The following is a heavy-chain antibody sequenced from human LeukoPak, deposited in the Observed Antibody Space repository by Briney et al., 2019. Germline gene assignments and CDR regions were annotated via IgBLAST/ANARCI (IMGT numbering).Heavy chain of an antibody. Sequence: GGSLRLSCAASGFTFSSYVMNWVRQAPGKGLEWVSGISDSGGGTYYADSVKGRFTISRGNSKNTLYLQMNSLRAEDTAVYYCASSTSGYDLEDYWGQGTLVTVSS. CDR3: ASSTSGYDLEDY. V-gene: IGHV3-23*01. J-gene: IGHJ4*02. D-gene: IGHD5-12*01. CDR1: GFTFSSYV. CDR2: ISDSGGGT.